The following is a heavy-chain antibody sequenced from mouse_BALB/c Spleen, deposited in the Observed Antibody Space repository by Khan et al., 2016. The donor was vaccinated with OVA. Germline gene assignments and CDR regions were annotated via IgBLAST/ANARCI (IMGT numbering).Heavy chain of an antibody. J-gene: IGHJ3*01. V-gene: IGHV2-2*02. CDR2: IWSGGST. D-gene: IGHD2-4*01. Sequence: VQLQESGPGLVQPSQSLSITCTVSGFSLTSYGVHWVRQSPGKGLEWLGVIWSGGSTDYNAAFISSLNISKDNSKSQAFFKMNSLQTNDTAIYYGARNYDYDEGLAYWGQGTLVTVSA. CDR3: ARNYDYDEGLAY. CDR1: GFSLTSYG.